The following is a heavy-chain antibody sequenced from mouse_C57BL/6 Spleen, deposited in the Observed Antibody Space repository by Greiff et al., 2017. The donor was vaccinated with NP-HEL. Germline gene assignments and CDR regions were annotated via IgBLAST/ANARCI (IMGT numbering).Heavy chain of an antibody. J-gene: IGHJ2*01. CDR2: IDPETGGT. CDR1: GYTFTDYE. CDR3: TKTGTGKGYFDY. D-gene: IGHD4-1*01. V-gene: IGHV1-15*01. Sequence: QVQLQQPGAELVRPGASVTLSCKASGYTFTDYEMHWVKQTPVHGLEWIGAIDPETGGTAYNQKFKGKAILTADKSSSTAYMELRSLTSEDSAVYYCTKTGTGKGYFDYWGQGTTLTVSS.